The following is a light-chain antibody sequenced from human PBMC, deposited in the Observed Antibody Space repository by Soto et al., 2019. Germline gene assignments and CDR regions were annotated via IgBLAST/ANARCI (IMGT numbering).Light chain of an antibody. CDR1: SSDVGGYKF. CDR2: EVD. V-gene: IGLV2-8*01. J-gene: IGLJ1*01. CDR3: CSFAGGTSLV. Sequence: QSALTQPPSASGSLGQSVTISCSGTSSDVGGYKFVSWYQVRPGKAPKLMISEVDKRPSGVPDRFSGSKSGNTASLTISDVQVDDEGDYYCCSFAGGTSLVFGTGTKLTVL.